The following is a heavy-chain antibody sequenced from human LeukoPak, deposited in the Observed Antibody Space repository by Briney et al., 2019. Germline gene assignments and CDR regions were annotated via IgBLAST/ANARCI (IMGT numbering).Heavy chain of an antibody. Sequence: GGSLRLSCAASGFTFSDYYMSWIRQAPGKGLEWVANIKQDGSEKYYVDSVKGRFTISRDNAKNSLYLQMNSLRAEDTAVYYCARGTYYYDSSGLYFFDYWGQGTLVTVSS. CDR2: IKQDGSEK. CDR1: GFTFSDYY. CDR3: ARGTYYYDSSGLYFFDY. J-gene: IGHJ4*02. V-gene: IGHV3-7*01. D-gene: IGHD3-22*01.